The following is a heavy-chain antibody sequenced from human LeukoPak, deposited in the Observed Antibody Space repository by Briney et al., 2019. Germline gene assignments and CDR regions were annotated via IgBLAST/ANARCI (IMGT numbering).Heavy chain of an antibody. CDR2: INTDGSST. CDR3: ARATVTTDYYYYMDV. J-gene: IGHJ6*03. D-gene: IGHD4-17*01. CDR1: GFTFSSYW. V-gene: IGHV3-74*01. Sequence: PGGSLRLSCAASGFTFSSYWMHWVRQAPGKGLVWVSRINTDGSSTSYADSVKGRFTISRDNAKNTLYLQMNSLRAEDTAVYYCARATVTTDYYYYMDVWGKGTTVTVSS.